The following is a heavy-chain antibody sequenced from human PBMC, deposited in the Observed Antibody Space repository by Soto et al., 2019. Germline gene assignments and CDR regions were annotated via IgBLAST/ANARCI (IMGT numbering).Heavy chain of an antibody. CDR1: GFSFSSYG. D-gene: IGHD3-10*01. V-gene: IGHV3-21*01. Sequence: EVQLVESGGGLVKPGGSLRLSCAASGFSFSSYGMNWVRQAPGQGLEWVPCISSSSSYIYYADSVKGRFTISRDNAKNSLYLQMNSLRAEDTAVYYCERDPFTSQVGNAFDIWGQGTMVTVSS. CDR2: ISSSSSYI. CDR3: ERDPFTSQVGNAFDI. J-gene: IGHJ3*02.